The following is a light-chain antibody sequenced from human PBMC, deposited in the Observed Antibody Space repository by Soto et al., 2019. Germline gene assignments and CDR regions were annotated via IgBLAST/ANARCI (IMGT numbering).Light chain of an antibody. J-gene: IGLJ1*01. CDR2: DVT. CDR3: CSYAGSSSFV. Sequence: QSALTQPRSVSGSPEQSVTISCTGTSSDIGSYNYVSWYQQHPGKAPKLMIYDVTKRPSGVPDRFSGSKSGNTASLTISGLQAEDEADYYCCSYAGSSSFVFGTGTKVTVL. CDR1: SSDIGSYNY. V-gene: IGLV2-11*01.